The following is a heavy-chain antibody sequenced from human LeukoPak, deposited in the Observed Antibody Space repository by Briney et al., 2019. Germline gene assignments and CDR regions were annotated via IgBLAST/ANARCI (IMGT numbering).Heavy chain of an antibody. D-gene: IGHD3-22*01. Sequence: SETLSLTCAVSGGSISSPKWWSWVRQPPGKGLEWIGEIYHSGSTNYNPSLKSRLTISVDKSKKQFSLKLSSVTAPDTAVYYCAREGSTGYSIVPWGQGTLVTVSS. V-gene: IGHV4-4*02. CDR2: IYHSGST. CDR3: AREGSTGYSIVP. J-gene: IGHJ5*02. CDR1: GGSISSPKW.